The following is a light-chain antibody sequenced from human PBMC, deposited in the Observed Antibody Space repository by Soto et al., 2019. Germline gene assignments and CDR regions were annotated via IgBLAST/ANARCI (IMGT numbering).Light chain of an antibody. CDR1: SSDVGGYNY. CDR2: DVS. V-gene: IGLV2-14*03. J-gene: IGLJ1*01. CDR3: SSYTPRNTRQIV. Sequence: QSVLTQPASVSGSPGQSITISCTGTSSDVGGYNYVSWYQHHPGKAPKLMIFDVSNRPSGVSNRFSGSKSVNTASLTISGLQPEDEADYYCSSYTPRNTRQIVFGTGTKVTVL.